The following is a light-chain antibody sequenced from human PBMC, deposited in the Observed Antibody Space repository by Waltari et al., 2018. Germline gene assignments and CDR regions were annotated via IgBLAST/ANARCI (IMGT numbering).Light chain of an antibody. Sequence: EIVMTHSPGTLSVSPGERATLSCRANQRVISTLAWYQQKPDQPPRLLIDGASARATGVPARFSGRGSGTEFTLTISSLQSEDFAIYYCQQYNNWPLTFGGGTQVEIK. J-gene: IGKJ4*01. CDR2: GAS. V-gene: IGKV3-15*01. CDR1: QRVIST. CDR3: QQYNNWPLT.